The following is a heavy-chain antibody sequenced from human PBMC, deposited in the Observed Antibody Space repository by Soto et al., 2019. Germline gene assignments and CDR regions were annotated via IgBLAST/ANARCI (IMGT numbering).Heavy chain of an antibody. CDR1: GASISTSGYY. V-gene: IGHV4-39*01. D-gene: IGHD6-19*01. CDR2: VYYIGYT. Sequence: QLQLQESGPGLVKPSETLSLTCTVSGASISTSGYYWGWLRHPPGKGLEWIASVYYIGYTYYNPSRRSRATISVDTSKNQFSLKLTSVTAADTAVYYCARRAFSSGWCGGLEFDPWGQGTLVTVSS. J-gene: IGHJ5*02. CDR3: ARRAFSSGWCGGLEFDP.